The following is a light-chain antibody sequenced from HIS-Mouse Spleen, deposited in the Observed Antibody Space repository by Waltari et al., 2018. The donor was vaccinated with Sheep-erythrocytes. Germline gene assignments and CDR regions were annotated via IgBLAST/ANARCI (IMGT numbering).Light chain of an antibody. Sequence: QSALTQPRSVSGSPGQSVTISCTGTSSDVGSYNLVSWYQQHPGKAPKLMIYEGSKRPSGVSNRFSGSKSGNTASRTISGLQAEDEADYYCCSYAGSSTWVFGGGTKLTVL. V-gene: IGLV2-23*01. CDR1: SSDVGSYNL. CDR2: EGS. CDR3: CSYAGSSTWV. J-gene: IGLJ3*02.